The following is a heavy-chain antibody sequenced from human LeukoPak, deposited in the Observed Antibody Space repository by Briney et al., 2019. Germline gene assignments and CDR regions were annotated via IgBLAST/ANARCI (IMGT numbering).Heavy chain of an antibody. CDR3: AREDSDYGDYIRLDY. D-gene: IGHD4-17*01. CDR1: GYTFTIYG. V-gene: IGHV1-18*04. CDR2: ISAYNGNT. Sequence: GASVTVSCKASGYTFTIYGITWVRQAPGQGLEWMGLISAYNGNTNYAQKLQGRVTMTTDTSTSTAYMELRSLRSDDTAIYYCAREDSDYGDYIRLDYWGQGTLVTVSS. J-gene: IGHJ4*02.